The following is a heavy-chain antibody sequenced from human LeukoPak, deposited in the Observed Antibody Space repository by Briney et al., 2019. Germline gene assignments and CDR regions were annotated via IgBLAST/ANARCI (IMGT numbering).Heavy chain of an antibody. J-gene: IGHJ6*03. V-gene: IGHV3-7*01. CDR3: AKGGNYYYYYMDV. CDR2: INQDGTEK. Sequence: TGGSLRLSCAASGFTFTTYWMSWVRQLPGKGLEWVANINQDGTEKYYVDSVKGRFTISRDNSKNTLYLQMNSLRAEDTAVYYCAKGGNYYYYYMDVWGKGTTVTISS. D-gene: IGHD1-1*01. CDR1: GFTFTTYW.